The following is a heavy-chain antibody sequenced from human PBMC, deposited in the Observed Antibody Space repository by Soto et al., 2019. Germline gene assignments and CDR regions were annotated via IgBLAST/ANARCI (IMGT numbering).Heavy chain of an antibody. J-gene: IGHJ5*02. V-gene: IGHV4-39*01. D-gene: IGHD6-13*01. CDR2: MHYRGST. CDR1: GDSISSGSYC. Sequence: QLQLQESGPGLVKPSETLSLTCTVSGDSISSGSYCWGWIRQPPGKGLEWIGIMHYRGSTYYNPSLKSRVTISVDTSKNQLALNLSSVTATDTAVYYCVRQRVSLNWVDPWGQGTLVTVSS. CDR3: VRQRVSLNWVDP.